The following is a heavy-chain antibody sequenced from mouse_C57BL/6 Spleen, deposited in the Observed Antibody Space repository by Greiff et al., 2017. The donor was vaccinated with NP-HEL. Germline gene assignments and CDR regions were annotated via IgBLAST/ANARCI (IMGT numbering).Heavy chain of an antibody. V-gene: IGHV1-54*01. CDR3: ARGGLGYDFDY. Sequence: QVQLQQSGAELVRPGTSVKVSCKASGYAFTNYLIEWVKQRPGQGLEWIGVINPGSGGTNYNEKFKGKATLTADKSSSTAYMQLSSLTSEDAAVYFCARGGLGYDFDYWGKGTTLTVSS. CDR2: INPGSGGT. D-gene: IGHD2-2*01. CDR1: GYAFTNYL. J-gene: IGHJ2*01.